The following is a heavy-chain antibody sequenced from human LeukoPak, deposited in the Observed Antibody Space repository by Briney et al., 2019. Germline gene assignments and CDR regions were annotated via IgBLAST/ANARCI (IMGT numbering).Heavy chain of an antibody. J-gene: IGHJ6*04. V-gene: IGHV3-30*04. CDR3: AREIGWTASYYYYYGMDV. D-gene: IGHD2-15*01. CDR2: ISYDGSNK. Sequence: GGSLRLSCAASGFTFSSYAMHWVRQAPGKGLEWVAVISYDGSNKYYADSVKGRFTISRDNSKNTLYLQMNSLRAEDTAVYYCAREIGWTASYYYYYGMDVWGKGTTVTVSS. CDR1: GFTFSSYA.